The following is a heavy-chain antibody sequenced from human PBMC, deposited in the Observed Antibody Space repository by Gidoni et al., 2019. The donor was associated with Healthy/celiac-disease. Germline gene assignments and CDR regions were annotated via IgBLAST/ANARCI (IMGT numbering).Heavy chain of an antibody. D-gene: IGHD4-17*01. CDR2: IYYSGST. CDR1: GGSISSSSYY. Sequence: QLQLQESGPGLVKPSATLSLTCTVSGGSISSSSYYWGWIRQPPGKGLEWIGSIYYSGSTYYNPSLKSRVTISVDTSKNQFSLKLSSVTAADTAVYYCARHNYDYGDSGFSYRWFDPWGQGTLVTVSS. J-gene: IGHJ5*02. V-gene: IGHV4-39*01. CDR3: ARHNYDYGDSGFSYRWFDP.